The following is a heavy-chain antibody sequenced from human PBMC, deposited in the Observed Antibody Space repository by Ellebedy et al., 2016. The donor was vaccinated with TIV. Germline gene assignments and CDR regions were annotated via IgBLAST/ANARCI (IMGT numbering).Heavy chain of an antibody. CDR2: IFTSGSF. Sequence: SETLSLXXTAPGGSVSRYFWSWIRQPAGKGLEWIGRIFTSGSFNYNPSLMSRVTMSVVTSKNQISLRLNSVTAADTAVYYCARVHCSITTCDYYYMDVWGKGTTVTVSS. V-gene: IGHV4-4*07. D-gene: IGHD1-1*01. J-gene: IGHJ6*03. CDR1: GGSVSRYF. CDR3: ARVHCSITTCDYYYMDV.